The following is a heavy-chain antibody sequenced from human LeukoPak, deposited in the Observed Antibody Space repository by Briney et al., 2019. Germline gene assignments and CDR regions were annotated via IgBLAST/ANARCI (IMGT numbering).Heavy chain of an antibody. J-gene: IGHJ4*02. D-gene: IGHD3-10*01. CDR3: ARDQTGSEGIIDY. Sequence: SEALCITCTASGCPISSYYWSWIRQPPGKGLEWIGYIYYSGSTNYNPSLKSRVTISVDTSKNQFSLKLSSVTAADTAVYYCARDQTGSEGIIDYWGQGTLVTVSS. CDR1: GCPISSYY. V-gene: IGHV4-59*01. CDR2: IYYSGST.